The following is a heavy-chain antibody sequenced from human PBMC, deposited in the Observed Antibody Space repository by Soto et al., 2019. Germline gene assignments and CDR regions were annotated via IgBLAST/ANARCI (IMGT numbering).Heavy chain of an antibody. CDR3: ARDLRSSSWKGVDAFDI. D-gene: IGHD6-13*01. V-gene: IGHV4-31*03. Sequence: QVQLQESGPGLVKPSKTLSLTCTVSGGSISSGANYWSWIRQHPGKGLEWIGNIYDSGSTYYNPSLKSRVTISVDTSKNQFSLKLSSVTAADTAVYYCARDLRSSSWKGVDAFDIWGQWTMVTVSS. CDR2: IYDSGST. J-gene: IGHJ3*02. CDR1: GGSISSGANY.